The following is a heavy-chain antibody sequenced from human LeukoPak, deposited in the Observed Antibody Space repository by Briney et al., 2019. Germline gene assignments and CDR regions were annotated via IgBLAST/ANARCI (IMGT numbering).Heavy chain of an antibody. CDR3: ARVVGSVNSIRFDP. CDR2: IYSSGRT. V-gene: IGHV4-61*09. J-gene: IGHJ5*02. D-gene: IGHD1-26*01. Sequence: PSETLSLTCTVSGGSISSGCYYWSWIRQPAGKGLEWIGHIYSSGRTNYSPSLKSRVTMSVDTSTNQISLNLSSVTAADTAVYYCARVVGSVNSIRFDPWGQGTLVTVSS. CDR1: GGSISSGCYY.